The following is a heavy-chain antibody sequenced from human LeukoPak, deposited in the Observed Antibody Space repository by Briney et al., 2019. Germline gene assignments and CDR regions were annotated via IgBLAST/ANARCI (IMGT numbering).Heavy chain of an antibody. J-gene: IGHJ4*02. V-gene: IGHV3-30-3*01. CDR1: GFTFSSYA. D-gene: IGHD1-26*01. Sequence: GGSLRLSCAASGFTFSSYAMHWVRQAPGKGLGWVAVISYDGSNKYYADSVKGRFTISRDNSKNTLYLQMNSLRAEDTAVYYCAREIVGATLGFDYWGQGTLVTVSS. CDR3: AREIVGATLGFDY. CDR2: ISYDGSNK.